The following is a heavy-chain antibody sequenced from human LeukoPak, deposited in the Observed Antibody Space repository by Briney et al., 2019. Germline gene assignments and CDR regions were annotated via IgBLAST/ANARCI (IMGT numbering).Heavy chain of an antibody. V-gene: IGHV3-30*18. D-gene: IGHD3-10*01. Sequence: SGGSLRLSCAASGFTFSSYGMHWVRQAPGKGLEWVAVISYDGSNKYYADSVKGRFTISRDNAKNSLYLQMNSLRAEDTAVYYCAKGYFKGFDYWGQGTLVTVSS. CDR1: GFTFSSYG. J-gene: IGHJ4*02. CDR2: ISYDGSNK. CDR3: AKGYFKGFDY.